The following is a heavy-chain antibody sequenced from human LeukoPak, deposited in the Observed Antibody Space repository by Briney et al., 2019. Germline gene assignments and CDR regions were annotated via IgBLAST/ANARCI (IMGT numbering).Heavy chain of an antibody. Sequence: GGSLRLSCAASGFTFSSSAMSWVRQVPGKGLGWVSGISASGGSTYYADSVRGRFTISRDNSKNTLYLQVNSLRAEDTAVYYCARDYSSGYYRTFDYWGQGTLVTVSS. J-gene: IGHJ4*02. CDR2: ISASGGST. D-gene: IGHD3-22*01. CDR3: ARDYSSGYYRTFDY. V-gene: IGHV3-23*01. CDR1: GFTFSSSA.